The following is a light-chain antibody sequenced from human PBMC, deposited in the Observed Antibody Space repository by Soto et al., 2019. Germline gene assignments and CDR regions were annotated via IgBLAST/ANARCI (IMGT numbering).Light chain of an antibody. CDR3: QQSFSPLLT. CDR1: QSLNSW. CDR2: KTS. Sequence: DIQMTQSPSTLSASVGDRVSITCRASQSLNSWLAWYQQKPGKAPKLLIYKTSTLESGVPSRFSGSGSGTEFTLTISNLQPDDFATYYCQQSFSPLLTFGGGTKVDIK. J-gene: IGKJ4*01. V-gene: IGKV1-5*03.